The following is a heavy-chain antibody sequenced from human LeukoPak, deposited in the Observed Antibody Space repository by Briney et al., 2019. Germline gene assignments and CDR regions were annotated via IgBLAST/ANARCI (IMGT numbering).Heavy chain of an antibody. J-gene: IGHJ6*02. CDR2: ISGSGGST. V-gene: IGHV3-23*01. D-gene: IGHD3-9*01. CDR3: AKDLIGIEDGMDV. Sequence: GGSLRLSCAASGFTFSSYAMSWVRQAPGKGLEWVSAISGSGGSTYYADSVKGRFTTSRDNSKNTLYLQMNSLRAEDTAVYYCAKDLIGIEDGMDVWGQGTTVTVSS. CDR1: GFTFSSYA.